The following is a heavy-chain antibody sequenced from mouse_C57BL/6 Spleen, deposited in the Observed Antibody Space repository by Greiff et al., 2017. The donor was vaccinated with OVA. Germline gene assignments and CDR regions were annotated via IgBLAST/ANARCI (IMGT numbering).Heavy chain of an antibody. Sequence: VQLQQSGPELVKPGASVKISCKASGYSFTGYYMNWVKQSPEKSLEWIGEINPSTGGTTYNQKFKAKATLTVDKSSSTAYMQLKSLTSEDSAVYYCARIRDYAMGYWGQGTSVTVSS. J-gene: IGHJ4*01. CDR2: INPSTGGT. D-gene: IGHD3-2*02. V-gene: IGHV1-42*01. CDR3: ARIRDYAMGY. CDR1: GYSFTGYY.